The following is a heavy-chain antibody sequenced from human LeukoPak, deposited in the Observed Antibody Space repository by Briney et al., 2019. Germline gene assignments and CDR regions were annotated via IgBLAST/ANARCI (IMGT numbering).Heavy chain of an antibody. D-gene: IGHD3-10*01. CDR3: ARDLQVRGVNDY. J-gene: IGHJ4*02. CDR1: GFTFSSYG. CDR2: IRYDGSNK. V-gene: IGHV3-30*02. Sequence: GGSLRLSCAASGFTFSSYGMHWVRQAPGKGLEWVAFIRYDGSNKYYADSVKGRFTISRDNSKNTLYLQMNSLRAEDTAVYYCARDLQVRGVNDYWGQGTLVAVSS.